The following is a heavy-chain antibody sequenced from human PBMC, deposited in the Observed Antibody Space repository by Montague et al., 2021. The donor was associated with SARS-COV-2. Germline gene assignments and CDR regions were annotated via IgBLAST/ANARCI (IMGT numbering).Heavy chain of an antibody. J-gene: IGHJ6*02. CDR3: ARDRWDRNGMDV. Sequence: SLRLSCAASGFTFSSYSMNWVRQAPGKGLEWVSCISSSSSTIYYADSVKGRFTISRGNAKNSLYLQMNSLRDEDTAVYYCARDRWDRNGMDVWGQGTTVTVSS. CDR2: ISSSSSTI. CDR1: GFTFSSYS. V-gene: IGHV3-48*02. D-gene: IGHD5-24*01.